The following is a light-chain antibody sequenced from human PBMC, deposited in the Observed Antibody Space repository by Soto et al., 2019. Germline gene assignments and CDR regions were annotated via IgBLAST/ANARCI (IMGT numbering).Light chain of an antibody. CDR3: QQYNSYPYT. CDR1: QSISTC. J-gene: IGKJ5*01. CDR2: DAS. Sequence: DIQMTQSPSTVSASVGDGVTIPCRASQSISTCLAWYQQKPGKAPNLLIYDASTLESGGPSGFSGSGSGTEFTLTISSLQPDDSATYYCQQYNSYPYTLGQGTRLEIK. V-gene: IGKV1-5*01.